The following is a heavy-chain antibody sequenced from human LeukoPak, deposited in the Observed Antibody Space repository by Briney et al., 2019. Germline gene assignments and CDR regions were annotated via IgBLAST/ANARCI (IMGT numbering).Heavy chain of an antibody. V-gene: IGHV1-2*02. J-gene: IGHJ4*02. Sequence: ASGKVSCKASGYTFTGYYMHWVRQAPGQGLEWMGWINPNSGGTNYAQKFQGRVTMTRDTSISTAYMELSRLRSDNTAVYYCARALYSSSWYNPGYWGQGTLVTVSS. CDR3: ARALYSSSWYNPGY. CDR2: INPNSGGT. CDR1: GYTFTGYY. D-gene: IGHD6-13*01.